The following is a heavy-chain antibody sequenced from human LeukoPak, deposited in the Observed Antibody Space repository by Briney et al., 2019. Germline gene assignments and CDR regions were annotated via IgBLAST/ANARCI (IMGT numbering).Heavy chain of an antibody. CDR3: ARSHTYYYDSSGYYYGDY. CDR1: GGSFSGYY. CDR2: INHSGST. J-gene: IGHJ4*02. D-gene: IGHD3-22*01. V-gene: IGHV4-34*01. Sequence: PSETLSLTCAVYGGSFSGYYWSWIRQPPGKGLEWIGEINHSGSTNYNPSLKSRVTISVDTSKNQFSLKPSSVTAADTAVYYCARSHTYYYDSSGYYYGDYWGQGTLVTVSS.